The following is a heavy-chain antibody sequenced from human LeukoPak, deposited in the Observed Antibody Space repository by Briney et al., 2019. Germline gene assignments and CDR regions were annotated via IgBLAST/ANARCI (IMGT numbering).Heavy chain of an antibody. J-gene: IGHJ6*03. CDR3: AREGRIQLWSLYYYMDV. D-gene: IGHD5-18*01. CDR1: GFTFSSHV. V-gene: IGHV3-7*01. CDR2: IKQDGSEK. Sequence: GGSLRLSCAASGFTFSSHVMSWVRQAPGKGLEWVANIKQDGSEKYYVDSVKGRFTISRDNAKNSLYLQMNSLRAEDTAVYYCAREGRIQLWSLYYYMDVWGKGTTVTVSS.